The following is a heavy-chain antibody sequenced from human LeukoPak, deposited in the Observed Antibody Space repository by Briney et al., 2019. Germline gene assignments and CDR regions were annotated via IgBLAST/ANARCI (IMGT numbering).Heavy chain of an antibody. CDR3: ARVLEAEWLADY. D-gene: IGHD3-3*01. V-gene: IGHV4-38-2*02. J-gene: IGHJ4*02. CDR1: GYSISSGYY. Sequence: SETLSLTYTVSGYSISSGYYWGWIRQPPGKGLEWIGSIYHSGSTYYNPSLKSRVTISVDTSKNQFSLKLSSVTAADTAVYYCARVLEAEWLADYWGQGTLVTVSS. CDR2: IYHSGST.